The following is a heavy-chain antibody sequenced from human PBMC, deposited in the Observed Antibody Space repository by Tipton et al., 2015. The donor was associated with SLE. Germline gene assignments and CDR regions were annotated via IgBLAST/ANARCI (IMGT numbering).Heavy chain of an antibody. V-gene: IGHV1-2*06. CDR1: GYTFTDYY. D-gene: IGHD5-12*01. CDR3: ARWSGYDGDWYFYL. Sequence: QSGPEVKKPGASVKVSCKASGYTFTDYYMHWVRQAPGQGLEWMGRINPNSGFTNYAQKFQGSVTMTRDTSISTAYMELSRLRSDDAAVYYCARWSGYDGDWYFYLWGRGTLVTVSS. J-gene: IGHJ2*01. CDR2: INPNSGFT.